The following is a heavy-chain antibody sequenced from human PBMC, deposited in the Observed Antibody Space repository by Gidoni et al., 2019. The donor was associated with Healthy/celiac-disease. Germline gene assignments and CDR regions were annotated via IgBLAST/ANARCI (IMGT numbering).Heavy chain of an antibody. CDR2: ISYDGSNK. CDR3: ATPFGYNWNDGGNDAFDI. Sequence: QVQLVESGGGVVQPGRSLRLSCAASGCTFSSYAMHWVRQAPGKGLEWVAVISYDGSNKYYADSVKGRFTISRDNSKNTLYLQMNSLRAEDTAVYYCATPFGYNWNDGGNDAFDIWGQGTMVTVSS. CDR1: GCTFSSYA. J-gene: IGHJ3*02. V-gene: IGHV3-30*03. D-gene: IGHD1-1*01.